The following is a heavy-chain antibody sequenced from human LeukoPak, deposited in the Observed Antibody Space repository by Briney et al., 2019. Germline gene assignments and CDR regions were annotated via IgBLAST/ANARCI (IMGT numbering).Heavy chain of an antibody. V-gene: IGHV1-8*01. CDR2: MNPNSGNT. D-gene: IGHD6-6*01. CDR1: GYTFTSYD. CDR3: ARGLYFEYGSSSAPRGMDV. J-gene: IGHJ6*02. Sequence: ASVKVSCKASGYTFTSYDINWVRQATGQGLEWMGWMNPNSGNTGYAQKFQGRVTMTRNTSISTAYMELSSLRSEDTAVYYCARGLYFEYGSSSAPRGMDVWGQGTTVTVSS.